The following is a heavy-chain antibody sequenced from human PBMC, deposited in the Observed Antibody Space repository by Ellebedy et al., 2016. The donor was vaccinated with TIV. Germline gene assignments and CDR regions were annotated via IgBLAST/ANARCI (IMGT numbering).Heavy chain of an antibody. CDR1: GGSLNSYF. V-gene: IGHV4-59*01. CDR2: FSYSGDT. J-gene: IGHJ5*02. CDR3: ARDRGDYDILTGYSGWFDP. Sequence: MPSETLSLTCTVSGGSLNSYFWSWIRQPPGKGLEWIGYFSYSGDTPYNPSLKRRVTISVDTSKNQFSLKLSSVTAADTAVYYCARDRGDYDILTGYSGWFDPWGQGALVTVSS. D-gene: IGHD3-9*01.